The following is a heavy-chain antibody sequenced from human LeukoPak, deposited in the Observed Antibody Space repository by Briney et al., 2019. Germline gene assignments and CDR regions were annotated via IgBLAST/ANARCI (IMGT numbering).Heavy chain of an antibody. J-gene: IGHJ4*02. D-gene: IGHD4-23*01. V-gene: IGHV4-59*01. CDR1: GGSISSYY. CDR2: IYYSGST. CDR3: ARARWSPLYYFDY. Sequence: SETLSLTCTISGGSISSYYWSWIRQPPGKGLEWIGYIYYSGSTNYNPSLKSRVTISVDTSKNQFSLKLSSVTAADTAVYYCARARWSPLYYFDYWGQGTLVTVSS.